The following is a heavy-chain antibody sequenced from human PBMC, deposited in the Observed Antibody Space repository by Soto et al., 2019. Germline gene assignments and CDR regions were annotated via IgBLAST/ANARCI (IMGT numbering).Heavy chain of an antibody. V-gene: IGHV4-59*08. J-gene: IGHJ4*02. CDR3: LGGVAGDPFNY. D-gene: IGHD3-10*01. Sequence: PSETLSLTCTVSGGSINNYYWTGIRQPPGKGLEWIGNIHYSGNTKYNPSLRSRLTISLDTSKNQFSLKLSSVAAADTAVYYCLGGVAGDPFNYWGQGTLVTVSS. CDR1: GGSINNYY. CDR2: IHYSGNT.